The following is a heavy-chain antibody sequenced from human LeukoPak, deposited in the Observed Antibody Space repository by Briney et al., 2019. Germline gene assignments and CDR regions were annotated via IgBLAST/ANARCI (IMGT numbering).Heavy chain of an antibody. Sequence: GGSLRLSCAASGFSFSSYGMHWVRQAPGKGLEWVAVISYDGSNKYYADSVKGRFTISRDNSKNTLYLQMNSLRAEDTAVYYCARDGGGYYGSGSKGGYYYYYGMDVWGKGTTVTVSS. CDR2: ISYDGSNK. V-gene: IGHV3-30*03. CDR1: GFSFSSYG. D-gene: IGHD3-10*01. CDR3: ARDGGGYYGSGSKGGYYYYYGMDV. J-gene: IGHJ6*04.